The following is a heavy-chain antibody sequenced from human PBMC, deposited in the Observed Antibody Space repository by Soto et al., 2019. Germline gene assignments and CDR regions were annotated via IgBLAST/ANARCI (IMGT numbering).Heavy chain of an antibody. CDR2: INHSGST. CDR3: ARGSRIHNFDY. V-gene: IGHV4-34*01. Sequence: ETLSLTCAVYGGSFSGYYWSWIRQPPGKGLEWIGEINHSGSTNYNPSLKSRVTISVDTSKNQFSLKLSSVTAADTAVYYCARGSRIHNFDYWGQGTLVTVSS. CDR1: GGSFSGYY. J-gene: IGHJ4*02. D-gene: IGHD5-18*01.